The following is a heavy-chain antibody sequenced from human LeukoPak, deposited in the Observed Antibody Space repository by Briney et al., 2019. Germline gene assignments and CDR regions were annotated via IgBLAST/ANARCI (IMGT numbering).Heavy chain of an antibody. Sequence: GASVKVSGKASGYTFTSYAMHWVRQAPGQRLEWMGWINAGNGNTKYSQKFQGRVTITRDTSASTAYMELSSLRSEDTAVYYCAKNYDFLTGYANWGQGTLVTVSS. J-gene: IGHJ4*02. CDR3: AKNYDFLTGYAN. V-gene: IGHV1-3*01. CDR1: GYTFTSYA. D-gene: IGHD3-9*01. CDR2: INAGNGNT.